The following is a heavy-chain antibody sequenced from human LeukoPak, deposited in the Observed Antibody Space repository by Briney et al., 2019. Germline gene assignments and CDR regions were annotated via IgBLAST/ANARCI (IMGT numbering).Heavy chain of an antibody. V-gene: IGHV3-7*02. Sequence: PGGSLRLSCAASGFTLSSFWMSWVRQAPGKGLEWVANIKQDGNEKYYADSVKGRFTISRDNAKNTLYLQMNSLRAEDTAVYYCARTPSYSGYDQATFDYWGQGTLVTVSS. J-gene: IGHJ4*02. D-gene: IGHD5-12*01. CDR2: IKQDGNEK. CDR1: GFTLSSFW. CDR3: ARTPSYSGYDQATFDY.